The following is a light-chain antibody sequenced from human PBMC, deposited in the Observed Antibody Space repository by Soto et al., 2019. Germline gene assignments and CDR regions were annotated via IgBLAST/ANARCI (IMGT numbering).Light chain of an antibody. V-gene: IGKV1-6*01. Sequence: IQMTQSPSSLSASVGDGVTISCRASQGIRSDLAWYQQKPGKVPKLLIYGASKLESGVPSRFSGSGFGTDFSLTISSVQPEDFATYYCLQDYNFPWAFGQGTKVEIK. CDR2: GAS. CDR3: LQDYNFPWA. CDR1: QGIRSD. J-gene: IGKJ1*01.